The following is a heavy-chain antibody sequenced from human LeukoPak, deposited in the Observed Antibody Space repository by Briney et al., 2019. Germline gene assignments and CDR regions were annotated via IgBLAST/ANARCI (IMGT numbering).Heavy chain of an antibody. D-gene: IGHD5-24*01. CDR2: IYYSGST. CDR1: GGSISSSSYY. V-gene: IGHV4-39*07. CDR3: ARARSNYYFDY. Sequence: SETLSLTCTVSGGSISSSSYYWGWIRQPPGKGLEWIGSIYYSGSTYYNPSLKSRVTISVDTSKNQFSLKLSSVTAADTAVYYCARARSNYYFDYWGQGTLVTVSS. J-gene: IGHJ4*02.